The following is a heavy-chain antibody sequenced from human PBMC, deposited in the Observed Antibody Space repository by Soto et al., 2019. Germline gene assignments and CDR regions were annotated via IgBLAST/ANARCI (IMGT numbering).Heavy chain of an antibody. J-gene: IGHJ4*02. CDR1: GFTFSSYV. V-gene: IGHV3-23*01. CDR2: ISVSGGST. CDR3: ANCIPDEGTEH. Sequence: EVQLLESGGGLVQPGGSLRLSCAASGFTFSSYVMSWVRQAPGKGLEWVSGISVSGGSTYYAVSVKGRFTISRDNSKNKLSLQMNSLRAEDTALYYCANCIPDEGTEHWGQGTLVTVSS.